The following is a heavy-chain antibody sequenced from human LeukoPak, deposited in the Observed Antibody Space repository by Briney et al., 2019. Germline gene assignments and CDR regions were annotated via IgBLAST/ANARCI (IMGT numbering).Heavy chain of an antibody. D-gene: IGHD5-12*01. V-gene: IGHV3-30*02. CDR1: GFTFSSYG. CDR2: IRYDGSNK. CDR3: TKDLGSGYDSEAFDI. Sequence: GGSLRLSCAASGFTFSSYGMHWVRQAPGKGLEWVAFIRYDGSNKYYADSVKGRFTISRDNSKNTLYLQMNSLGAEDTAVYYCTKDLGSGYDSEAFDIWGQGTMVTVSS. J-gene: IGHJ3*02.